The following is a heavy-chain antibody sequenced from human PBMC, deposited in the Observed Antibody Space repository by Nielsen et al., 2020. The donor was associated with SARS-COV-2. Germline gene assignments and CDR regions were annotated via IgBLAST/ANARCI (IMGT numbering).Heavy chain of an antibody. D-gene: IGHD6-19*01. V-gene: IGHV3-33*01. Sequence: GESLKISCAASGFTFSSYGMHWVRQAPGKGLEWVAVIWYDGSNKYYADSVKGRFTISRDNSKNTLYLQMNSLRVEDTAVYYCARDEYSSGWYFDLWGRGTLVTVSS. CDR3: ARDEYSSGWYFDL. CDR2: IWYDGSNK. CDR1: GFTFSSYG. J-gene: IGHJ2*01.